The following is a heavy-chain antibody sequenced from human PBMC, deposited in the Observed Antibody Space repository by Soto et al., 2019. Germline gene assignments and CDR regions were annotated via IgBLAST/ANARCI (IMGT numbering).Heavy chain of an antibody. CDR3: VRDDHCITTRCYGNWLDP. D-gene: IGHD2-2*01. CDR2: IGATARST. V-gene: IGHV3-23*01. Sequence: GGSLRLSCAASGFTFSDYGMNWIRQAPGKGPEWVSVIGATARSTFYPDSVKGRFTISRDNSKNTLYLEMNSLRVEDTAVYHSVRDDHCITTRCYGNWLDPWGQGTLVTVSA. J-gene: IGHJ5*02. CDR1: GFTFSDYG.